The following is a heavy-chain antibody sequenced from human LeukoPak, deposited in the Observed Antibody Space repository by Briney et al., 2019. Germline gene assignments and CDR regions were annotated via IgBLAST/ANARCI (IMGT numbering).Heavy chain of an antibody. CDR3: ARQHYYDTSGPNWFDP. CDR2: IYAGGSDT. Sequence: GESLKISCKGSGYSFTSYWIAWVRQMPGKGLEWMGIIYAGGSDTRYSPSFQGQVTISVDKSISTAYLQWGSLKASDTAMYYCARQHYYDTSGPNWFDPWGQGTLVTVSS. J-gene: IGHJ5*02. V-gene: IGHV5-51*01. CDR1: GYSFTSYW. D-gene: IGHD3-22*01.